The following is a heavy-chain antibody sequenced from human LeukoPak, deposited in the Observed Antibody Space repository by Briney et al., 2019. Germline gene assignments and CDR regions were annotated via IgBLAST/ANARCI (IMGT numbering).Heavy chain of an antibody. J-gene: IGHJ4*02. V-gene: IGHV1-24*01. Sequence: ASVKVSFKVSGYTLTEVSMHWVRQAPGKGLEWMAGFHPEDGEAIYAQRLQGRVTLTEDTSSDTAYMELSSLRSEDTAVYYCSTGSFHFAQWGQGTLVTVSS. D-gene: IGHD3-3*02. CDR1: GYTLTEVS. CDR3: STGSFHFAQ. CDR2: FHPEDGEA.